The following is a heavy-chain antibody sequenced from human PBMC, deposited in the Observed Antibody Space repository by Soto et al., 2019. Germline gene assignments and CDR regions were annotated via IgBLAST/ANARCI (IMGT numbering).Heavy chain of an antibody. D-gene: IGHD6-13*01. V-gene: IGHV5-51*01. CDR1: GYSFTSYW. CDR2: IYPGDSDT. Sequence: GESLKISCKGSGYSFTSYWIGWVRQMPGKGLEWMGIIYPGDSDTRYSPSFQGQVTISADKSISTAYLQRSSLKASDTAMYYCARLPYSSSWYGYFDYWGQGTLVTVSS. CDR3: ARLPYSSSWYGYFDY. J-gene: IGHJ4*02.